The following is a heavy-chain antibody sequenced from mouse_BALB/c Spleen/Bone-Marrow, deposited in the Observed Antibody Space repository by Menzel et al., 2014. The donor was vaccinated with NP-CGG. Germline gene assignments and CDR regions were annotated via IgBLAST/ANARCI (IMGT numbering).Heavy chain of an antibody. CDR1: GFTFSSLG. CDR3: ARGGNWEDFDY. CDR2: ISSGSSTI. J-gene: IGHJ2*01. V-gene: IGHV5-17*02. Sequence: EVNVVESGGGLVQPGGSRKLSCAASGFTFSSLGMHWVRQAPERGLEWVAYISSGSSTIFYADTVKGRFTISRDNPKNTLFLRMTSLRSEDTAMYYCARGGNWEDFDYWGQGTTLTVSS. D-gene: IGHD4-1*01.